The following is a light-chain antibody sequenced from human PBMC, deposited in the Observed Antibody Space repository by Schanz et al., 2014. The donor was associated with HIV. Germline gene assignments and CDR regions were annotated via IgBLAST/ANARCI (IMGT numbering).Light chain of an antibody. J-gene: IGLJ3*02. CDR3: ASWDDSLRAWV. CDR2: GNT. Sequence: QSVLTQPPAASGTPGQRVTISCTGSSSNIGARYDVHWYQQLPGTAPKLLIYGNTNRPSGVPDRISGSRSATSASLAITGLQAEDEADYYCASWDDSLRAWVFGGGTKLTVL. V-gene: IGLV1-40*01. CDR1: SSNIGARYD.